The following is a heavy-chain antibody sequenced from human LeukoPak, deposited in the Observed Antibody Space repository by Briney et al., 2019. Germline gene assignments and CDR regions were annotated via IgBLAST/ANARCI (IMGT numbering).Heavy chain of an antibody. V-gene: IGHV1-2*02. CDR1: GYTFTDYY. CDR2: INPDDGDT. Sequence: ASVKVSCKASGYTFTDYYMHWVRQAPGQGFEWMGWINPDDGDTNYAQKFQGRVTMTRDTSISTAHMEVSRLRSDDTAVYCCARANFLYCSSSTCLFDYWGQGTLVTVSS. D-gene: IGHD2-2*01. CDR3: ARANFLYCSSSTCLFDY. J-gene: IGHJ4*02.